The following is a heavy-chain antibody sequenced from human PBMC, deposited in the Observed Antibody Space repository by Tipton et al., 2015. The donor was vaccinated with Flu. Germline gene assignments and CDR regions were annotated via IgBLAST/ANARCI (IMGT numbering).Heavy chain of an antibody. D-gene: IGHD3-22*01. CDR3: EMLPSHYDGNAYWYFAL. Sequence: LRLSCTVSGGSISSHYWSWLRQPPGKGLELIGFVYYTGRTNYDPSLKSRVTISVDTSKNQFSLKLSSVTAADTAVYYCEMLPSHYDGNAYWYFALWGRGTLVTVSS. J-gene: IGHJ2*01. CDR2: VYYTGRT. V-gene: IGHV4-59*08. CDR1: GGSISSHY.